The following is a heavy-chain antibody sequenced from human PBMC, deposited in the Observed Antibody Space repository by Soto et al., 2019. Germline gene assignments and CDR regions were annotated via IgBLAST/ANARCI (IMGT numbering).Heavy chain of an antibody. D-gene: IGHD3-16*01. J-gene: IGHJ6*02. CDR1: GGPISGFY. Sequence: QVQLQESGPGLVKPSETLSLTCTVSGGPISGFYYTWIRRPPGKGLDYIGYIYYRGTTNYNPSLKSRVTISVDTSKNQLSLHLSSVTVADTAIYFCARHDVIPKFENGLNVWGQGTTVTVS. CDR2: IYYRGTT. CDR3: ARHDVIPKFENGLNV. V-gene: IGHV4-59*08.